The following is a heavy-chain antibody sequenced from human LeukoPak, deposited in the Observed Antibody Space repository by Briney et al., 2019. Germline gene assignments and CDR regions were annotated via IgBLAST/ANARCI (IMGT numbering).Heavy chain of an antibody. V-gene: IGHV3-30*02. Sequence: GGSLRLSCVASGFTFSSYGMHWVRQAPGKGLEWVAFIRYDGSNKYYADSVKGRFTISRDNSKNTLYLQMNSLRAEDTAVYYCAKDLKNYYGSGPLSFWGQGTLVTVSS. J-gene: IGHJ4*02. CDR1: GFTFSSYG. CDR2: IRYDGSNK. CDR3: AKDLKNYYGSGPLSF. D-gene: IGHD3-10*01.